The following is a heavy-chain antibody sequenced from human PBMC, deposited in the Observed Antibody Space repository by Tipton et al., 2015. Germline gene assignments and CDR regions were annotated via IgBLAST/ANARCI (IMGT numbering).Heavy chain of an antibody. Sequence: GLLKPSETLSLICTVSGNSITTSHYYWAWIRQSPGKGLEWIGSIYYSGSTHYNPSLKSRVTISVDTSKNQFSLRRPSLTAADTAVYFCARNVSGGTPAATFGHDARPSLVDRRYKWFDPWGQGTLVTVSS. V-gene: IGHV4-39*01. CDR1: GNSITTSHYY. J-gene: IGHJ5*02. CDR3: ARNVSGGTPAATFGHDARPSLVDRRYKWFDP. D-gene: IGHD3-16*01. CDR2: IYYSGST.